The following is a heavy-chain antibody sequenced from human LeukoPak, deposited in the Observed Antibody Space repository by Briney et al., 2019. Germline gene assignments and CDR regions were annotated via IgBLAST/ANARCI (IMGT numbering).Heavy chain of an antibody. J-gene: IGHJ4*02. CDR2: IYSGGST. CDR1: GFTVSSNY. D-gene: IGHD3-22*01. Sequence: GGSLRLSCAASGFTVSSNYMSWVRQAPGKGLEWVSVIYSGGSTYYADSVKGRFTISRDNSKNTLYLQMNSLRAEDTAVYYCARAMGMGGYYYDYWGQGTPVTVSS. CDR3: ARAMGMGGYYYDY. V-gene: IGHV3-53*01.